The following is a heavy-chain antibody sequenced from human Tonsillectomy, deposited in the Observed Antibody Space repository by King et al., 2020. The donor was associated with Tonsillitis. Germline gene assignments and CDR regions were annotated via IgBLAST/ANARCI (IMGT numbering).Heavy chain of an antibody. CDR1: GGSFIRGGYY. CDR2: IYYSGNT. CDR3: ARGFYESSGYYPPDY. V-gene: IGHV4-31*03. D-gene: IGHD3-22*01. J-gene: IGHJ4*02. Sequence: QLQESGPGLVKPSQTLSLTCTVSGGSFIRGGYYWNWIRQHPGKGLEWIGYIYYSGNTYYNPSLRSRVTMTVDTSKNPFSLKLTSVTAADTAGYYCARGFYESSGYYPPDYWGQGTLVTVSS.